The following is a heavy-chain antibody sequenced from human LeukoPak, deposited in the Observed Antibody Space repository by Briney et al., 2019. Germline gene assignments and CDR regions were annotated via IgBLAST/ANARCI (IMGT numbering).Heavy chain of an antibody. J-gene: IGHJ4*02. D-gene: IGHD3-10*01. V-gene: IGHV4-34*01. CDR3: AGPGAGDLDY. CDR2: INHSGST. Sequence: SETLSLTCAVYGGPFGVYYWSWVRQPPGKGLEWTGEINHSGSTNYSPSLKSRVTISVDTSKNHFSLKLSSVTAADTAVYYCAGPGAGDLDYWGQGTLVTVSS. CDR1: GGPFGVYY.